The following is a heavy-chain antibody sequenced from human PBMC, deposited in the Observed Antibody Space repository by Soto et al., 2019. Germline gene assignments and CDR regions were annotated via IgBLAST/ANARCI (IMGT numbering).Heavy chain of an antibody. Sequence: GSTYYADSVKGRFNIYRDNSKNTLYLQMNSLRAEETAVYYCRRDQGCYANWVHGSPVTVSS. D-gene: IGHD2-2*01. J-gene: IGHJ4*01. CDR2: GST. CDR3: RRDQGCYAN. V-gene: IGHV3-53*01.